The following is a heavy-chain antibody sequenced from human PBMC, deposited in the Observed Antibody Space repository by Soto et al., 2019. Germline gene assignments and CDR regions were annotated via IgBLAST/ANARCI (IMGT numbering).Heavy chain of an antibody. V-gene: IGHV1-2*04. D-gene: IGHD4-17*01. CDR3: ARDSAGTTVPPRYYMDV. CDR1: GYTFTGYY. Sequence: ASVKVSCKASGYTFTGYYMHWVRQAPGQGLEWMGWINPNSGGTNYAQKFQGWVTMTRDTSISTAYMELSRLRSDDTAVYYCARDSAGTTVPPRYYMDVWGKGTTVTVSS. J-gene: IGHJ6*03. CDR2: INPNSGGT.